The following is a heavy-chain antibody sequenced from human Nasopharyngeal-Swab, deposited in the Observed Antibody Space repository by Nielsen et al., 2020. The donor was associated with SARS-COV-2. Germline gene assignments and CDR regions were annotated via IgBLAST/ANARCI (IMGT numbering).Heavy chain of an antibody. V-gene: IGHV3-23*01. CDR3: AKSKGYYGDYYFDY. CDR2: ISGSGGST. J-gene: IGHJ4*02. D-gene: IGHD4-17*01. CDR1: GFTFSSYA. Sequence: GESLKFSCAASGFTFSSYAMSWVRQAPGKGLEWVSAISGSGGSTYYADSVKGRFTISRDNSKNTLYLQMNSLRAEDTAVYYCAKSKGYYGDYYFDYWGQGTLVTVSS.